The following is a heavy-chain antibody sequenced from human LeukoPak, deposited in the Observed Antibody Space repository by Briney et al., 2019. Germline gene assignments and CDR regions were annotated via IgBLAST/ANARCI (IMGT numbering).Heavy chain of an antibody. Sequence: SETLSLNATGYVGSDCGMHWVRQRQPPGKGLEWIGYIYYSGSTNYNPSLKSRVTISVDTSKNQFSLKLSSVTAADTAVYYCARGTAGVAEEFPGTHCGQGTLVTVSS. CDR3: ARGTAGVAEEFPGTH. V-gene: IGHV4-59*02. J-gene: IGHJ4*02. CDR2: IYYSGST. CDR1: VGSDCGMH. D-gene: IGHD6-19*01.